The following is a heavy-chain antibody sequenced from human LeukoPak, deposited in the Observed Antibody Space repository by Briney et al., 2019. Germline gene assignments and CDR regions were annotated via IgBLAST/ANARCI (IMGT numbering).Heavy chain of an antibody. V-gene: IGHV3-33*06. J-gene: IGHJ4*02. CDR1: GFTFSSYG. D-gene: IGHD6-13*01. Sequence: PGGSLRLSCAASGFTFSSYGMHWVRQAPGKGLEWVAVIWYDGSNKYYADSVKGRFTISRDNSKNTLYLQMNSLRAEDTAVYYCAKPLRSSSGAGIDYWGQGTLVTVSS. CDR3: AKPLRSSSGAGIDY. CDR2: IWYDGSNK.